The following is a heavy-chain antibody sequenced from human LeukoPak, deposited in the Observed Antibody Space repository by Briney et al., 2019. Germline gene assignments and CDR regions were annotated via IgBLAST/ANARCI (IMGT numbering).Heavy chain of an antibody. J-gene: IGHJ4*02. V-gene: IGHV4-61*02. CDR3: ARGLWPLYYFDY. Sequence: PSETLSLACTVSGDSISSGIYYWSWIRQPAGKGLEWIGRIYTSGRIDYNTSLQSRLTISVDTSKNQFSLKLSSVTAADTAVYYCARGLWPLYYFDYWGQGTLVTVSS. CDR2: IYTSGRI. CDR1: GDSISSGIYY.